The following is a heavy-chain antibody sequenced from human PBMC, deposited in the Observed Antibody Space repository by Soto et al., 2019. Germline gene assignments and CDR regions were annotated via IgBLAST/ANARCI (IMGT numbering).Heavy chain of an antibody. CDR3: ARENCISISCYEYYLDY. CDR2: IWYDGSNK. CDR1: GFTFSSYG. D-gene: IGHD2-2*01. J-gene: IGHJ4*02. V-gene: IGHV3-33*01. Sequence: QVQLVESGGGVVQPGRSLRLSCAASGFTFSSYGMHWVRQAPGKGLEWVAVIWYDGSNKYYADSVKGRFTISRDNSKNTLYLQMNSLRAEDTAVYYCARENCISISCYEYYLDYWGQGTLVTVSS.